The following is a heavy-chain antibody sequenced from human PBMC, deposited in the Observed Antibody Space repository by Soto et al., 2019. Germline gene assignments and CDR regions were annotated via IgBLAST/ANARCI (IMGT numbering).Heavy chain of an antibody. D-gene: IGHD3-9*01. V-gene: IGHV1-18*01. J-gene: IGHJ6*02. Sequence: QVQLVQSGAEVKKPGASVKVSCKAYGYTFNNYGISWVRQTPGQGLEWMGWISAYNGNTNYVQKLQGRVTMTTDTSTNTADMELRSLRSDDTAVYYCAREQATSDYYYYAMDVWGQGTTVTVSS. CDR3: AREQATSDYYYYAMDV. CDR2: ISAYNGNT. CDR1: GYTFNNYG.